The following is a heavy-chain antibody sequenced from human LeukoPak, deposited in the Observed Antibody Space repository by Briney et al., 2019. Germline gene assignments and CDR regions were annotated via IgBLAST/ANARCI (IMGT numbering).Heavy chain of an antibody. CDR1: GGTFSSYA. Sequence: ASVKVSCKASGGTFSSYAISWVRQAPGQGLEWMGGIIPIFGTANYAQKFQGRVTITADESTSTAYMELSSLRSEDTAVYYCATLWSGYYNYYYYMDVWGKGTTVTVSS. CDR3: ATLWSGYYNYYYYMDV. J-gene: IGHJ6*03. V-gene: IGHV1-69*13. CDR2: IIPIFGTA. D-gene: IGHD3-3*01.